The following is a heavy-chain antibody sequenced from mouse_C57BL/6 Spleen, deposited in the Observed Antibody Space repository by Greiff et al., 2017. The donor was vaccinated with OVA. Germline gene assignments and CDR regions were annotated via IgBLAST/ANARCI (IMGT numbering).Heavy chain of an antibody. CDR3: AREANSSYGYFDV. J-gene: IGHJ1*03. Sequence: DVPLQESGPGLVKPSQSLSLTCSVTGYSITSGYYWNWIRQFPGNKLEWMGYISYDGSNNYNPSLKNRISITRDTSKNQFFLKLNSVTTEDTATYYCAREANSSYGYFDVWGTGTTVTVSS. V-gene: IGHV3-6*01. D-gene: IGHD1-1*01. CDR1: GYSITSGYY. CDR2: ISYDGSN.